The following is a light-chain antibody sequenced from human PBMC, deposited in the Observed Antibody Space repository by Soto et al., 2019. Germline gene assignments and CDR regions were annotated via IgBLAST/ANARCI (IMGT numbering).Light chain of an antibody. Sequence: EIVLTQSPGTLSLSPGESGTISYEASQSVSSSYLAWYQQKPGQAPRLLIYGASSRATGIPDRFSGSGSGTDFTLTINRVAPEDFAVYYCQQYLSLPITFGQGTRLEIK. J-gene: IGKJ5*01. V-gene: IGKV3-20*01. CDR2: GAS. CDR3: QQYLSLPIT. CDR1: QSVSSSY.